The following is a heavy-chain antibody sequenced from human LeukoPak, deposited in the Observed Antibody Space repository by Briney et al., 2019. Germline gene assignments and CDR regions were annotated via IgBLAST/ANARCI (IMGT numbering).Heavy chain of an antibody. Sequence: ASVKVSCKASGYTFIVYYMHWVRQAPGQGLEWMGWINPNSGDTNFAQKFQGRVTMTRDTSISTVYMELSRLTSDDTAAYYCARADRSMLDYWGQGTLVTVSS. CDR3: ARADRSMLDY. D-gene: IGHD1-14*01. CDR2: INPNSGDT. J-gene: IGHJ4*02. V-gene: IGHV1-2*02. CDR1: GYTFIVYY.